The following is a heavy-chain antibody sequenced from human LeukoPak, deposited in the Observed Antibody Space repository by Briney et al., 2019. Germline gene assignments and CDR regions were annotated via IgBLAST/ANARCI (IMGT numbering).Heavy chain of an antibody. V-gene: IGHV1-69*13. CDR2: IIPIFGTA. CDR1: GGTFSRYA. Sequence: ASVKVSCKASGGTFSRYAISWVRQAPGQGLEWMGGIIPIFGTANYAQKFQGRVTITADESTSTAYMELSSLRSEDTAVYYCARSDPIFFDYWGQGTLVTVSS. CDR3: ARSDPIFFDY. J-gene: IGHJ4*02. D-gene: IGHD3-9*01.